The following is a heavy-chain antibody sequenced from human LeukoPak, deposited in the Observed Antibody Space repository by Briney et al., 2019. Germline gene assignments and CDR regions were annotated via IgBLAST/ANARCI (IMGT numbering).Heavy chain of an antibody. V-gene: IGHV4-31*03. CDR2: IYYSGST. D-gene: IGHD6-13*01. Sequence: SQTLSLTCTVSGVSISSGGYYWSWIRQHPGKGLEWIGYIYYSGSTYYNPSLKSRVTISVDTSKNQFSLKLSSVTAADTAVYYCASYNGAAAYAFDIWGQGTMVTVSS. CDR3: ASYNGAAAYAFDI. J-gene: IGHJ3*02. CDR1: GVSISSGGYY.